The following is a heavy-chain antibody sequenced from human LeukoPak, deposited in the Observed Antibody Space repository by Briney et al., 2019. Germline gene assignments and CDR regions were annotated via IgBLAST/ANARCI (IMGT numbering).Heavy chain of an antibody. V-gene: IGHV4-4*07. CDR3: ASDSFYDSGGYFYY. J-gene: IGHJ4*02. CDR1: GDSFSSFF. CDR2: MSTSGNS. Sequence: SETLSLTCSVSGDSFSSFFWSWIRQPAGKGLEWLVRMSTSGNSDYNPSLKSRVTMSLDTSKNQSSLKLSSVTAADTAVYYCASDSFYDSGGYFYYWGQGILVTVSS. D-gene: IGHD3-22*01.